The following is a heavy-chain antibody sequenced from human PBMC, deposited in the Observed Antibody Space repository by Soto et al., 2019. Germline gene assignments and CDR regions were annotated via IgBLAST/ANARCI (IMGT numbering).Heavy chain of an antibody. CDR1: GGSVSSSSYY. J-gene: IGHJ4*02. Sequence: QLQLQESGPGLVKPSETLSLTCTVSGGSVSSSSYYWGWVRQPPGKGLEWIGSVYYNGSTFYNPSLESQVTISVDKSKNQFSRKLMSLSAADTAVYYCGRLEGLATISYYFDYWGQGALVTVSS. D-gene: IGHD3-9*01. CDR3: GRLEGLATISYYFDY. V-gene: IGHV4-39*01. CDR2: VYYNGST.